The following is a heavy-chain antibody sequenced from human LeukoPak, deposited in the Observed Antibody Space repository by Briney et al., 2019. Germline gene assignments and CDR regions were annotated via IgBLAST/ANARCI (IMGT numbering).Heavy chain of an antibody. Sequence: SETLSLTCTVSGGSISNRSYYWGWIRQPPGKGLEWIGKISDSGNTYYSPSLRSRVTISIDTSKNQFSLKLSSVTATDTAVYYCARGEKVLAYLDYWGQGTLVTVSS. V-gene: IGHV4-39*01. J-gene: IGHJ4*02. CDR1: GGSISNRSYY. CDR2: ISDSGNT. D-gene: IGHD3-16*01. CDR3: ARGEKVLAYLDY.